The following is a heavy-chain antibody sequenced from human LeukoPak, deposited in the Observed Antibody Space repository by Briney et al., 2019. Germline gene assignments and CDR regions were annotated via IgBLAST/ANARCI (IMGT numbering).Heavy chain of an antibody. CDR2: ISGSGGST. Sequence: GGSLRLSCAASGFTFSSYDISWVRQAPGKGLEWVSAISGSGGSTYYADSVKGRFTISRDNSKNTLYLQMNSLRAEDTAVYYCAKVSTRGLRYFDWLLGYFDYWGQGTLVTVSS. CDR3: AKVSTRGLRYFDWLLGYFDY. V-gene: IGHV3-23*01. D-gene: IGHD3-9*01. CDR1: GFTFSSYD. J-gene: IGHJ4*02.